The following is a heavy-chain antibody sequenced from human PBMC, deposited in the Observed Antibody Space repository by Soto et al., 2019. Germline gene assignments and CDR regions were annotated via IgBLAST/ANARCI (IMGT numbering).Heavy chain of an antibody. Sequence: PGGSLRLSCAASGFTFSSYGMHWVRQAPGKGLEWVAVISYDGSNKYYADSVKGRFTISRDNSKNTLYLQMNSLRAEDTAVYYCATPGEWELHDYWGQGTLVTVSS. D-gene: IGHD1-26*01. CDR3: ATPGEWELHDY. CDR1: GFTFSSYG. J-gene: IGHJ4*02. V-gene: IGHV3-30*03. CDR2: ISYDGSNK.